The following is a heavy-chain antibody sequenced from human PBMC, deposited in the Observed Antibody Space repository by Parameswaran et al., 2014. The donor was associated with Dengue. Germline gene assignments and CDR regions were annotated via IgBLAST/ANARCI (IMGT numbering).Heavy chain of an antibody. CDR2: ISSSSSTI. Sequence: VRQMPGKGLEWVSYISSSSSTIYYADSVKGRFTISRDNAKNSLYLQMNSLRDEDTAVYYCASERPYYDFWSGYAPYYYYGMDVWGQGTTVTVSS. J-gene: IGHJ6*02. CDR3: ASERPYYDFWSGYAPYYYYGMDV. V-gene: IGHV3-48*02. D-gene: IGHD3-3*01.